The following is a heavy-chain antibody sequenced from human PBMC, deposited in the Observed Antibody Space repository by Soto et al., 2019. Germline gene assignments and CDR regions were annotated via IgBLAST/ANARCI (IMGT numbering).Heavy chain of an antibody. J-gene: IGHJ6*03. Sequence: SSETLSLTCTVSGGSISSYYWSWIRQPPGKGLEWIGYIYYSGSTNYNPSLKGRVTISVDTSKNQFSLKLSSVTAADTAVYYCARDSYGSGSYYSPYYYYYYMDVWGKGTTVTVSS. CDR1: GGSISSYY. D-gene: IGHD3-10*01. CDR2: IYYSGST. V-gene: IGHV4-59*01. CDR3: ARDSYGSGSYYSPYYYYYYMDV.